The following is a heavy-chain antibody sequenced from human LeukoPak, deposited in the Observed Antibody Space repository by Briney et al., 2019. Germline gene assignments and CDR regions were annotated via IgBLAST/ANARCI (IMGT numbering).Heavy chain of an antibody. V-gene: IGHV3-48*01. Sequence: GGSLRLSCAASGFAFRAYDMSWVRQVPGKGLEWISYINSRSSTLYYADSVKGRCTISRDNAKSSLYLQLNSLRAEDTAVYYCARGGLYYYDSANYSDMPDYWGQGTLVTVSS. J-gene: IGHJ4*02. CDR2: INSRSSTL. CDR1: GFAFRAYD. D-gene: IGHD3-22*01. CDR3: ARGGLYYYDSANYSDMPDY.